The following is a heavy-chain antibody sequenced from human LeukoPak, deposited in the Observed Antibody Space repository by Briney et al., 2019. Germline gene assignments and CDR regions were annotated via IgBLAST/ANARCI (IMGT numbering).Heavy chain of an antibody. CDR1: GFTFSSYS. CDR3: ASSTYSGSHWDAFDI. Sequence: GGSLRLSCAASGFTFSSYSMHWVRQAPGKGLAWVSRIDSFGSSAAYAESVKGRFTVSRDNAKNTLYLQMNSLRAEDAAVYYCASSTYSGSHWDAFDIWGQGTMVTVSS. V-gene: IGHV3-74*03. J-gene: IGHJ3*02. CDR2: IDSFGSSA. D-gene: IGHD1-26*01.